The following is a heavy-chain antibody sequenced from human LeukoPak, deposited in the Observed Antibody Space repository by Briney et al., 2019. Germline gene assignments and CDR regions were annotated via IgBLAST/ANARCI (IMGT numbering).Heavy chain of an antibody. V-gene: IGHV1-69*04. J-gene: IGHJ4*02. D-gene: IGHD2-15*01. CDR2: IIPILGIA. Sequence: VASVKVSCKASGGTFSSYAVSWVRQAPGQGLEWMGRIIPILGIANYAQKFQGRVTITADKSTSTAYMELSSLRSEDTAVYYCARDSWCSGGSCYYFDYWGQGTLVTVSS. CDR3: ARDSWCSGGSCYYFDY. CDR1: GGTFSSYA.